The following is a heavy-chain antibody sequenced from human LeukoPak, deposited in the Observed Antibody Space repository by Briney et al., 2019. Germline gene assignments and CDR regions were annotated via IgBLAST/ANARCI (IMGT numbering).Heavy chain of an antibody. Sequence: GESLKISCKGSGYSFTSYCIGWVRQMPGKGLDWMGIIYPGDSDTIYSPSFQGQVTISADTSISTAYLPWSSLKASDTAMYYCARHGPRIPAAGTFDYWGQGTLVTVSS. V-gene: IGHV5-51*01. CDR1: GYSFTSYC. J-gene: IGHJ4*02. D-gene: IGHD6-13*01. CDR2: IYPGDSDT. CDR3: ARHGPRIPAAGTFDY.